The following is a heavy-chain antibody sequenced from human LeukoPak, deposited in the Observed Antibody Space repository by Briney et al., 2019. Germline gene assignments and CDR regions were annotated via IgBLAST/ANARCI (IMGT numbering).Heavy chain of an antibody. J-gene: IGHJ6*04. Sequence: GGSLRLSCAASGLTVTNTYMSWVRQAPGKGLEWVAVIYIGGSTYYAESVKGRFTISRDSSENTVYLQMTSLRVEDTAVYYCAREDVDYYDSSGYLDVWGKGTTVTVSS. CDR2: IYIGGST. CDR3: AREDVDYYDSSGYLDV. D-gene: IGHD3-22*01. CDR1: GLTVTNTY. V-gene: IGHV3-53*01.